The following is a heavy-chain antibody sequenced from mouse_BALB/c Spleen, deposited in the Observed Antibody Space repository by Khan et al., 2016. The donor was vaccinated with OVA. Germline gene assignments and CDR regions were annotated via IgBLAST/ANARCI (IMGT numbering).Heavy chain of an antibody. V-gene: IGHV9-3-1*01. J-gene: IGHJ3*01. CDR2: INTYTGET. Sequence: QIQLVQSGPELKKPGETVKISCKASGYTFTNYGMNWVKQAPGKGLKWMGWINTYTGETTYADDFKGRFAFSLETSASTAYVQINNLKNEDTATDFCARSNGNYWFAYWGQGTLVTVSA. CDR3: ARSNGNYWFAY. D-gene: IGHD2-1*01. CDR1: GYTFTNYG.